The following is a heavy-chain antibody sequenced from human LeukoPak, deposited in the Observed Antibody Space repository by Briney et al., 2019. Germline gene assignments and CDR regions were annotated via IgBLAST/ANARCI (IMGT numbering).Heavy chain of an antibody. J-gene: IGHJ2*01. D-gene: IGHD2-15*01. CDR3: ARRDGGANYWYFDV. Sequence: GESLKISCKGSGYTFTNYWIGWVRQMPGEGLEWVGIIFPGDSDTRYSPSFEGQVTISADKSITTAYLQWSSLKASDSAMYYCARRDGGANYWYFDVWGRGTLVTVSS. CDR1: GYTFTNYW. V-gene: IGHV5-51*01. CDR2: IFPGDSDT.